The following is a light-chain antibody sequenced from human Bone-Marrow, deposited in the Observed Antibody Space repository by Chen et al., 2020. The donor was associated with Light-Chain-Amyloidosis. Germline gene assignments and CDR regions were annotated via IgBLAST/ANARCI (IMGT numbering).Light chain of an antibody. J-gene: IGKJ1*01. CDR3: QQSYSFPPT. CDR2: AAF. V-gene: IGKV1-39*01. Sequence: DIQMTQSPSSLSASVGDRVTITCRASQTISSHLNWYQQKPGKAPRFLIYAAFSLQPGVPSRFSGSVFGTDFTLTISSLQPEDFAIYYCQQSYSFPPTFGQGTRV. CDR1: QTISSH.